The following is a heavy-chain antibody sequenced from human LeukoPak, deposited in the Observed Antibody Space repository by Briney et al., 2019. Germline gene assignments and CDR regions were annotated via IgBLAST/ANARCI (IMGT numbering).Heavy chain of an antibody. CDR1: GFTFSGYG. J-gene: IGHJ4*02. D-gene: IGHD3-22*01. Sequence: GGSLRLSCAASGFTFSGYGMHWVRQAPGKGLEGVTFIRYDESNKYYADSVKGRFTISRDNSKNTLYLQMNSLRAEDTAIYYCAKSFSSGYLECWGQGTLVTVSS. V-gene: IGHV3-30*02. CDR3: AKSFSSGYLEC. CDR2: IRYDESNK.